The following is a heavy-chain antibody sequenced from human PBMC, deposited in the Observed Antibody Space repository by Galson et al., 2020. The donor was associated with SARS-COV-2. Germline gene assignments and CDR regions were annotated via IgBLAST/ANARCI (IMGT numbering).Heavy chain of an antibody. CDR2: NDPSDSYT. J-gene: IGHJ6*02. CDR3: STQMAPPPLLQYYGLAV. V-gene: IGHV5-10-1*01. Sequence: HGESLKISCKGLGYNFASYGITWVRQMPGKGLEWLGRNDPSDSYTIYAPSFQGHVSISVDKSIGTAYLQWNSLKASDTAMYYCSTQMAPPPLLQYYGLAVWGQGTTVTVSS. D-gene: IGHD2-8*01. CDR1: GYNFASYG.